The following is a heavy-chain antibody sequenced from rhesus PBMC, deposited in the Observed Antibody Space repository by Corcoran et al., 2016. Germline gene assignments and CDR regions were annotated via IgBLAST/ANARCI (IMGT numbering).Heavy chain of an antibody. CDR3: ATTSEGDV. CDR2: IYGGSGTT. Sequence: QVQLQESGPGLVKPSETLSLTCAVSGGSISSNYCTWIRQSPGKGLEWIGNIYGGSGTTNYNPSLKSRVTISTDTSKNQFSLQLNSVAAADTAVYYCATTSEGDVWGRGVLVTVSS. J-gene: IGHJ5-2*02. V-gene: IGHV4-147*01. CDR1: GGSISSNY.